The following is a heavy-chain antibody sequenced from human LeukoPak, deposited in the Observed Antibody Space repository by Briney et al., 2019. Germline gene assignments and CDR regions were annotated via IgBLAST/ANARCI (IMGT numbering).Heavy chain of an antibody. V-gene: IGHV1-8*02. J-gene: IGHJ4*02. CDR3: ARVGYSYGREFDY. Sequence: ASVTVSCKASGYTFTTYGISWVRQAPGQGLEWMGWMNPNSGNTGYAQKFQGRVTMTRNTSISTAYMELSRLRSEDTAVYYCARVGYSYGREFDYWGQGTLVTVSS. CDR2: MNPNSGNT. D-gene: IGHD5-18*01. CDR1: GYTFTTYG.